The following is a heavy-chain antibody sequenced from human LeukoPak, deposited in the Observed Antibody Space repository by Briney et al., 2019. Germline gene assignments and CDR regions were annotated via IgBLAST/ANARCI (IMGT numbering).Heavy chain of an antibody. CDR3: ARGPASTVTFDY. CDR2: MNPNSGNT. V-gene: IGHV1-8*03. D-gene: IGHD4-17*01. Sequence: ASMKVSCKASGYTFTSYDINWVRQATGQGLEWMGWMNPNSGNTGYAQKFQGRVTITRNTSISTAYMELSSLRSEDTAVYYCARGPASTVTFDYWGQGTLVTVSS. CDR1: GYTFTSYD. J-gene: IGHJ4*02.